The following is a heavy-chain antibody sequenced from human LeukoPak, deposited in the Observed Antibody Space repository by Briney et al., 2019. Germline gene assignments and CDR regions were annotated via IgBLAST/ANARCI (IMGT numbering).Heavy chain of an antibody. J-gene: IGHJ4*03. Sequence: GGSLRLSCAASGFTFSDYYMSWIRQAPGKGLEWVSYITDTGTTIYYPDSVKGRFTISRDNAKNSLYLQMNSLRAEDTAVYYCARGATISETGYFDFWGQGTLVTVSS. CDR1: GFTFSDYY. D-gene: IGHD5-24*01. CDR2: ITDTGTTI. V-gene: IGHV3-11*04. CDR3: ARGATISETGYFDF.